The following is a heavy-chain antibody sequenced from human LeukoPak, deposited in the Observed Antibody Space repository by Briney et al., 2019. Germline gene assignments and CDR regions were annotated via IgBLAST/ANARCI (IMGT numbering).Heavy chain of an antibody. D-gene: IGHD6-13*01. J-gene: IGHJ4*02. Sequence: GGSLRLSCAASGFTFSSYWMHWVRQAPGKGLGWVAVISYDGSNKYYADSVKGRFTISRDNSKNTLYLQMNSLRAEDTAVYYCARGVAAAVDYWGQGTLVTVSS. CDR3: ARGVAAAVDY. CDR1: GFTFSSYW. V-gene: IGHV3-30*03. CDR2: ISYDGSNK.